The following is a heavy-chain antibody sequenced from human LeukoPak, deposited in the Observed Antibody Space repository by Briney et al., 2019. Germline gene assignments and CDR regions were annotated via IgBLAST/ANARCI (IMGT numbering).Heavy chain of an antibody. CDR3: ARAGIVGATAYFDY. J-gene: IGHJ4*02. D-gene: IGHD1-26*01. V-gene: IGHV3-64*01. Sequence: PGGSLRLSCAVSGFTFSSYAMHWVRQAPGKGLEYVSAISSNGGSTYYANSVKGRFTISRDNSKNTLYLQMGSLRAEDMAVYYCARAGIVGATAYFDYWGQGTLVTVSS. CDR1: GFTFSSYA. CDR2: ISSNGGST.